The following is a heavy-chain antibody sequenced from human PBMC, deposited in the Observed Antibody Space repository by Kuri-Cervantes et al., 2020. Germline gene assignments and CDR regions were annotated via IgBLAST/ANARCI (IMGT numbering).Heavy chain of an antibody. J-gene: IGHJ4*02. V-gene: IGHV3-23*01. D-gene: IGHD5-24*01. CDR2: ISGSGGST. Sequence: GESLKISCAASGFTFSSYAMSWVRQAPGKGLEWVSAISGSGGSTYYADSVKGRLTISRDNSKNTLYLQMNSLRAEDTAVYYCAKQRWLQLCDYWGQGTLVTVSS. CDR3: AKQRWLQLCDY. CDR1: GFTFSSYA.